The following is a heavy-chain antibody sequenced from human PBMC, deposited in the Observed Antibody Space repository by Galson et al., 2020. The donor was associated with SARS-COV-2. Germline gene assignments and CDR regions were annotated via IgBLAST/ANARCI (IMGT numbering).Heavy chain of an antibody. CDR3: TKFSYECSVYKGFAY. Sequence: TGGSLRLSCAASGFTFSNAWMSWVRQAPGKGLEWVGRIKSKTDGGTTDHAAPVKGRFTISRDESKNTLYLQMNSLKTEDTGVYYCTKFSYECSVYKGFAYGGQGPLVTVSS. CDR1: GFTFSNAW. D-gene: IGHD3-22*01. CDR2: IKSKTDGGTT. J-gene: IGHJ4*02. V-gene: IGHV3-15*01.